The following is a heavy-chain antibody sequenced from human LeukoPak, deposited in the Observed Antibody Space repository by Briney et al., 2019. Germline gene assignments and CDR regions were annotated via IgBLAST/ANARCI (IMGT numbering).Heavy chain of an antibody. V-gene: IGHV3-7*01. CDR3: ARYCTFRTCSGTKFDA. CDR2: IKSDGSEI. Sequence: GGSLRLSCAASGFTFSSYAMTWVRQTPGKGLEWLATIKSDGSEIYYLDSVKGRFTISRDNAKNSLYLQMNSLRAEDSAVYYCARYCTFRTCSGTKFDAWGQGTLVTVSS. CDR1: GFTFSSYA. D-gene: IGHD1-1*01. J-gene: IGHJ5*02.